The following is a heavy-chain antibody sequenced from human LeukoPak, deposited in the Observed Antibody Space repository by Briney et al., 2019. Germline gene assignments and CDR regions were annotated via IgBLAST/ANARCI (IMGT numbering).Heavy chain of an antibody. CDR1: GYTFRSYG. V-gene: IGHV1-18*01. Sequence: SVHVSCKASGYTFRSYGISWVGQAPGQGSEWMGWICGDNGNTKYAEKLQGRVTMTTDTSTTTPYMELRSLTSDDTAVYYCARGVRWRLSGLDYWGQGTLVTVSS. CDR2: ICGDNGNT. D-gene: IGHD4-23*01. J-gene: IGHJ4*02. CDR3: ARGVRWRLSGLDY.